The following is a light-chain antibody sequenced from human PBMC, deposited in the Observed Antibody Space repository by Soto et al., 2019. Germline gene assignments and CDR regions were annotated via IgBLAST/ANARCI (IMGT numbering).Light chain of an antibody. V-gene: IGKV1-9*01. CDR1: QGISSY. Sequence: IQLTQSPSSLSASEGDRVTITCRASQGISSYLAWYQQKPGKAPKLLIYAASTLQSGVPSRFSGSGFGTDFTLTISSLQPEDFATYYCQQLHSSPHTFGQGTKLEIK. J-gene: IGKJ2*01. CDR3: QQLHSSPHT. CDR2: AAS.